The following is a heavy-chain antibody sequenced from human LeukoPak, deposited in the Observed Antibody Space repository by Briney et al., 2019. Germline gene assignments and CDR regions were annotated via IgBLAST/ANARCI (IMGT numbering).Heavy chain of an antibody. V-gene: IGHV1-69*05. D-gene: IGHD6-13*01. Sequence: SVKVSCKASGGTFSSYAISWVRQAPGQGLEWMGGIIPIFGTANYAQKFQGRVTITTDESTSTAYMELSSLRSEDTAVYYCALVMAAALRGWFDPWGQGTLVTVSS. CDR1: GGTFSSYA. CDR3: ALVMAAALRGWFDP. CDR2: IIPIFGTA. J-gene: IGHJ5*02.